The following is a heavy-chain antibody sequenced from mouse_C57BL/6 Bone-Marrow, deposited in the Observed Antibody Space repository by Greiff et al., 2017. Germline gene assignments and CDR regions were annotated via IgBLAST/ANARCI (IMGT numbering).Heavy chain of an antibody. CDR1: GYSITSGYY. J-gene: IGHJ2*01. V-gene: IGHV3-6*01. D-gene: IGHD1-1*01. CDR2: ISYDGST. CDR3: ACAGYYGSSFDY. Sequence: EVQRVESGPGLVKPSQSLSLTCSVTGYSITSGYYWYWIRQFPGNKLEWMGYISYDGSTNYNPYLKNRISITRDTSKNQFFLKLNSVTTEDTATSDVACAGYYGSSFDYWGQGTTLTVSS.